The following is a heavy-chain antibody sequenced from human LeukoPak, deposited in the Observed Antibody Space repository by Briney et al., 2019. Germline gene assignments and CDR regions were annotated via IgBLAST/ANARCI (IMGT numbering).Heavy chain of an antibody. J-gene: IGHJ4*02. CDR3: AKGGAITIFGVVILDY. V-gene: IGHV3-23*01. Sequence: GGSLRLSCAASGFTFSSYAMSWVRQAPGKGLEWASAISGSGGSTYYADSVKGRFTISRDNSENTLYLQMNSLKAEATAVYYCAKGGAITIFGVVILDYWGQGTLVTVSS. CDR2: ISGSGGST. CDR1: GFTFSSYA. D-gene: IGHD3-3*01.